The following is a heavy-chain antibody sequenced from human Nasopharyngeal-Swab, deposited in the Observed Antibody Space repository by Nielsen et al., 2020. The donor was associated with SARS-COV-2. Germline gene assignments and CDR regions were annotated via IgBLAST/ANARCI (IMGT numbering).Heavy chain of an antibody. CDR2: INSDGSST. CDR1: GFTFSSYW. V-gene: IGHV3-74*01. J-gene: IGHJ6*03. Sequence: GGSLRLSCAASGFTFSSYWMHWVRQAPGKGLVWVSRINSDGSSTSYADSVKGRFTISRDNAKNPLYLQMNSLRAEDTAVYYCAREEVVIIPTSYYYYYMDVWGKGTTVTVSS. D-gene: IGHD3-3*01. CDR3: AREEVVIIPTSYYYYYMDV.